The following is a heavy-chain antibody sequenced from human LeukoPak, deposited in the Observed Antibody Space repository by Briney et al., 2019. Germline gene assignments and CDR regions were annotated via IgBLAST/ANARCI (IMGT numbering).Heavy chain of an antibody. J-gene: IGHJ6*02. D-gene: IGHD6-13*01. Sequence: GGSLRLSCAASGFIFSSYSMSWVRQAPGKGLEWVSVITGSGGNTYYADSVKGRFTISKDNSKKTVYLQMSSLRVDDTAVYYCAKAASSSWPSYNYGMDVWGQGTTVTVSS. CDR1: GFIFSSYS. V-gene: IGHV3-23*01. CDR3: AKAASSSWPSYNYGMDV. CDR2: ITGSGGNT.